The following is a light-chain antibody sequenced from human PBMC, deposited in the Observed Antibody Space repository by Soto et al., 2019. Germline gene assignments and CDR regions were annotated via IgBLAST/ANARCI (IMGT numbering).Light chain of an antibody. V-gene: IGKV3-15*01. J-gene: IGKJ3*01. CDR3: QQYNNWPPIT. CDR2: ADN. CDR1: QSVSGN. Sequence: EIVMTQSPATLSVSPGERATLSCRASQSVSGNLAWYQQKPGQAPRLLIYADNTRATGIPARLSGSGSGTEFTLTITILQSQDFPVYYCQQYNNWPPITFGPVTKVDIK.